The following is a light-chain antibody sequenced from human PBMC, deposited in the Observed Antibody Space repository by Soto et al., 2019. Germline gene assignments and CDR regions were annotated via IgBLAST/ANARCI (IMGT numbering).Light chain of an antibody. CDR1: SSDVGGYNY. CDR3: CSYEGSYTLQV. J-gene: IGLJ1*01. Sequence: QSALTQPRSVSGSPGQSVTISCTGTSSDVGGYNYVSWYQQHPGKAPKLMIYDVSKRPSGVPDRFSGSKSGNTASLTISGLQAEDEADYYCCSYEGSYTLQVFGTGTKVTVL. CDR2: DVS. V-gene: IGLV2-11*01.